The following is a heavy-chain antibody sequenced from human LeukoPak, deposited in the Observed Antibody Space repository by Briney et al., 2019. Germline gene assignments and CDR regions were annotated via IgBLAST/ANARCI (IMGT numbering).Heavy chain of an antibody. D-gene: IGHD5-24*01. CDR1: GFTFSSYD. CDR2: IGTAGDP. J-gene: IGHJ4*02. CDR3: ARDFSLQLFDY. Sequence: PGGSLRLSCVASGFTFSSYDMHWVRQATGKGLGWVSCIGTAGDPSYPGSVEGRFTISRENARNSFFLQMNSLRAGDTAVYYCARDFSLQLFDYWGQGTLVTVFS. V-gene: IGHV3-13*05.